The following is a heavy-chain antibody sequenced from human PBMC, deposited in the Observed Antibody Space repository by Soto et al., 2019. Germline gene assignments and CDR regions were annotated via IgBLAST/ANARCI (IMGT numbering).Heavy chain of an antibody. V-gene: IGHV4-59*08. J-gene: IGHJ4*02. CDR3: ASYGSGSYSFVY. Sequence: QVQLQESGPGLVKPSETLSLTCTVSGGSISGYYWSWIRQPPGKGLEWIGYVWHSGSTNYNPSLRSRVTISVDTSKNQFSLKLRSMTAEDTAVYSCASYGSGSYSFVYWGQGTLVTVSS. CDR2: VWHSGST. CDR1: GGSISGYY. D-gene: IGHD3-10*01.